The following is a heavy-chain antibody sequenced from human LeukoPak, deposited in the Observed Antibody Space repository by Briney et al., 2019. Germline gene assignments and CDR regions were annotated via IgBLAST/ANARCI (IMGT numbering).Heavy chain of an antibody. CDR1: GGTFSSYA. Sequence: SVKVSCKASGGTFSSYAISWVRQAPGQGLEWMGGIIPIFGTANYAQKFQGRVTITADESTSTAYMELSSLRSEDTAVYYCARETIFGVVTPPYYGMDVWGQGTTVTVSS. D-gene: IGHD3-3*01. J-gene: IGHJ6*02. V-gene: IGHV1-69*01. CDR2: IIPIFGTA. CDR3: ARETIFGVVTPPYYGMDV.